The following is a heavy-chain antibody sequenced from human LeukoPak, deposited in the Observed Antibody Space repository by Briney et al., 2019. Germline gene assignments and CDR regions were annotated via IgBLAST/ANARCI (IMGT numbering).Heavy chain of an antibody. CDR2: IYYSGST. Sequence: SETLFLTCTVSGGSISNYYWSWIRQPPGKELEWIGYIYYSGSTNYNPSLKSRVTISVDTSKNQFSLKLSSVTAADTAVYYCARDRGDGYDYFWDYWGQGTLVTVSS. D-gene: IGHD5-12*01. CDR3: ARDRGDGYDYFWDY. J-gene: IGHJ4*02. V-gene: IGHV4-59*12. CDR1: GGSISNYY.